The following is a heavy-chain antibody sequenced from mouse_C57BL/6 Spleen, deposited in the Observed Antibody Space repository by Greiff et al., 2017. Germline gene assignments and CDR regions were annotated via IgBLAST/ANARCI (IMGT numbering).Heavy chain of an antibody. CDR3: AREDDSNSLFAY. D-gene: IGHD2-5*01. CDR1: GYTFTSYW. CDR2: IDPSDSYT. J-gene: IGHJ3*01. V-gene: IGHV1-59*01. Sequence: VQLQQPGAELVRPGTSVKLSCKASGYTFTSYWMHWVKQRPGQGLEWIGVIDPSDSYTNYNQKFKGKATLTVDTSSSTAYMQLSSLTSEDSAVYYCAREDDSNSLFAYWGQGTLVTVAA.